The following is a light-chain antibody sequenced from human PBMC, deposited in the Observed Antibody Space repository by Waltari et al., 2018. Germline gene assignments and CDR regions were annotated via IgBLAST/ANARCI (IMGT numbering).Light chain of an antibody. J-gene: IGLJ2*01. Sequence: QSVLTQPPSASGTPGQRVTISCSGSSSNIGSNYVYWYQPLPGTAPNLLIYRNNQRPSGVPDRFSGSKSGTSASLAISGLRSEDEADYYCAAWDDSLSGYVVFGGGTKLTVL. CDR2: RNN. V-gene: IGLV1-47*01. CDR1: SSNIGSNY. CDR3: AAWDDSLSGYVV.